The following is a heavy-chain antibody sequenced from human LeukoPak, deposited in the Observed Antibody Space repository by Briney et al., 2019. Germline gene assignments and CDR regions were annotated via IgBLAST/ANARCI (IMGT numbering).Heavy chain of an antibody. CDR3: ATPLDYYDSSGYHQGGD. V-gene: IGHV3-74*01. D-gene: IGHD3-22*01. J-gene: IGHJ4*02. Sequence: QPGGSLRLSCAASGFIFSNYWMHWVRQAPGKGLVWVSHINSDESGTFYADSVKGRFTISRDNAKNSLYLQMNSLRAEDTAVYYCATPLDYYDSSGYHQGGDWGQGTLVTVSS. CDR2: INSDESGT. CDR1: GFIFSNYW.